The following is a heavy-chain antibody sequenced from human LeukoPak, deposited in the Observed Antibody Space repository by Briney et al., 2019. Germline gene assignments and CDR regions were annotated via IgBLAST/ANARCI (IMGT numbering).Heavy chain of an antibody. V-gene: IGHV1-46*01. Sequence: ASVKVSCKASGGTFSSYAISWVRQAPGQGLEWMGIINPSGDSTSYAQKFQGRVTMTRDTSTSTVYMELSSLRSEDTAVYYCARGARSDCYSCFDYWGQGTLVTVSS. CDR2: INPSGDST. CDR1: GGTFSSYA. CDR3: ARGARSDCYSCFDY. J-gene: IGHJ4*02. D-gene: IGHD2-15*01.